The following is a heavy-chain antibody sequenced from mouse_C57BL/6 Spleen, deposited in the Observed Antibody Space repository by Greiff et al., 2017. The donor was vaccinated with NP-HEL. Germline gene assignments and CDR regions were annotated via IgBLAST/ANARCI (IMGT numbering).Heavy chain of an antibody. CDR1: GFTFSSYA. J-gene: IGHJ2*01. V-gene: IGHV5-4*01. Sequence: EVQGVESGGGLVKPGGSLKLSCAASGFTFSSYAMSWVRQTPEKRLEWVATISDGGSYTYYPDNVKGRFTISRDNAKNNLYLQMSHLKSEDTAMYYCARGGDYYGSSYDYFDYWGQGTTLTVSS. CDR3: ARGGDYYGSSYDYFDY. CDR2: ISDGGSYT. D-gene: IGHD1-1*01.